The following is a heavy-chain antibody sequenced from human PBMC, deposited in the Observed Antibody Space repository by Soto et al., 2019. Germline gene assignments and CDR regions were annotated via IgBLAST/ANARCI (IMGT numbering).Heavy chain of an antibody. Sequence: EVQLLESGGGLVQPGGSLRLSCAASVFTFSSYAMRWVRQAPGKGLGWVSALSGSGGSTYHADSVNGRSTISRDNSKNTEYLQRNSLRGEDTAVYYCARRRSGSDYDYWGQATLVTVSS. CDR3: ARRRSGSDYDY. CDR2: LSGSGGST. D-gene: IGHD1-26*01. J-gene: IGHJ4*02. CDR1: VFTFSSYA. V-gene: IGHV3-23*01.